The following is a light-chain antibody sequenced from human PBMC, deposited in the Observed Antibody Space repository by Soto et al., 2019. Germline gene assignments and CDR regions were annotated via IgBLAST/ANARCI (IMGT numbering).Light chain of an antibody. V-gene: IGKV1-8*01. CDR2: AAS. CDR3: QQYSSYPWT. CDR1: QGISNY. J-gene: IGKJ1*01. Sequence: AIRMTQSPSSLSASTGDRVTITCRASQGISNYLVWYQQKPGKTPKVLIHAASTLQSGVSSRFSGSGSGTDVTLTISSLQSEDFATYYCQQYSSYPWTFGQGTKVEV.